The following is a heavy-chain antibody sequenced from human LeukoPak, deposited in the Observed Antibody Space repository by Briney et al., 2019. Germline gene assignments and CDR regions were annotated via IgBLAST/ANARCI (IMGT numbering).Heavy chain of an antibody. D-gene: IGHD2-15*01. Sequence: GGSLILSCAASGFTFSSYGMHWVRQAPGKGLEWVAFIRYDGSNKNYADSVKGRFTIARDNSKNTLYLQMNSLRAEDTAVYYCARRPRYCSGGSCLVHFDYWGQGTLVTVSS. V-gene: IGHV3-30*02. J-gene: IGHJ4*02. CDR1: GFTFSSYG. CDR3: ARRPRYCSGGSCLVHFDY. CDR2: IRYDGSNK.